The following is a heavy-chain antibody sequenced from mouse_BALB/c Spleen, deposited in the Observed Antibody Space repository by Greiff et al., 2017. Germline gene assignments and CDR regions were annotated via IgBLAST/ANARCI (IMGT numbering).Heavy chain of an antibody. Sequence: VKLMESGPGLVAPSQSLSITCTVSGFSLSRYSVHWVRQPPGKGLEWLGMIWSGGSTDYNSALKSRLSISKDNSKSQVFLKMNSLQTDDTAMYYCARDSTGTRFAYWGQGTLVTVSA. D-gene: IGHD4-1*01. V-gene: IGHV2-6-4*01. CDR3: ARDSTGTRFAY. J-gene: IGHJ3*01. CDR2: IWSGGST. CDR1: GFSLSRYS.